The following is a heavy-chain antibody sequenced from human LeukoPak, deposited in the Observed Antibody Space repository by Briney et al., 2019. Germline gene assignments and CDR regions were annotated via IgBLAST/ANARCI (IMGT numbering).Heavy chain of an antibody. CDR3: ARSGNSHYYYYMDV. CDR1: GYTFTSYG. Sequence: ASGKVSCKASGYTFTSYGISWVRQAPGQGLEWMGWISAYNGNTNYAQKLQGRVTMTTDTSTSTAYMELRSLRSDDTAVYYCARSGNSHYYYYMDVWGKGTTVTVSS. CDR2: ISAYNGNT. V-gene: IGHV1-18*01. J-gene: IGHJ6*03. D-gene: IGHD4-23*01.